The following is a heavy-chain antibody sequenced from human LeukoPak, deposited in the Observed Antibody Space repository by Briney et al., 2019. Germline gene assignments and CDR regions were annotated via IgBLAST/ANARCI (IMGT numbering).Heavy chain of an antibody. CDR1: GYTFTSYG. D-gene: IGHD3-10*01. CDR2: ISAYNGNI. J-gene: IGHJ4*02. Sequence: ASVKVSCKASGYTFTSYGISWVRQAPGQGLEWMGWISAYNGNINYAQKLQGRVTMTTDTPTSIAYMELRSLRSEDTAVYYCAREPTMVRGQFDYWGQGTLVTVSS. CDR3: AREPTMVRGQFDY. V-gene: IGHV1-18*01.